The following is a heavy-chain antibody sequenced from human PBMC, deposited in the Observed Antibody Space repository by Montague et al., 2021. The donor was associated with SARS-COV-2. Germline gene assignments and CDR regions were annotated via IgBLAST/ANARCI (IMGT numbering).Heavy chain of an antibody. D-gene: IGHD4-17*01. CDR2: XYWDDDK. J-gene: IGHJ5*02. CDR1: GFSLNTSGDG. CDR3: ARSGDYGSWFDP. Sequence: PALVKPTQTLTLTCTFSGFSLNTSGDGVGWVRQPPGKALEWLALXYWDDDKRYSQYLKSRSTISKDTTKNEVVLTVANMDPVDTATYYCARSGDYGSWFDPWGQGTLVTVSS. V-gene: IGHV2-5*02.